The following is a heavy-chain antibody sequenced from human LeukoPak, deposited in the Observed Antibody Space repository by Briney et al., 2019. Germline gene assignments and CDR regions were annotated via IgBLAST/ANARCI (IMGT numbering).Heavy chain of an antibody. J-gene: IGHJ5*02. CDR2: ISYDGSSK. V-gene: IGHV3-30*09. D-gene: IGHD2-15*01. CDR1: GFTFSSYG. CDR3: ARDGVVAATSATNWFDP. Sequence: QPGRSLRLSCAASGFTFSSYGIHWVRQAPGKGLEWVAFISYDGSSKYYADSVEGRFAISRDNAKNTLYLQMNNLRVEDTAVYYCARDGVVAATSATNWFDPWGQGTLVTVSS.